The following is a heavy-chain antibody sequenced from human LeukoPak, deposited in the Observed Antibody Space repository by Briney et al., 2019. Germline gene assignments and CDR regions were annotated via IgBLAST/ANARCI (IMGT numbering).Heavy chain of an antibody. CDR3: ARLYVWGSYRYDAFDI. J-gene: IGHJ3*02. CDR2: INPSGGST. V-gene: IGHV1-46*01. CDR1: GCTFTSYY. D-gene: IGHD3-16*02. Sequence: GASVKVSCKASGCTFTSYYMHWVRQAPGQGLEWMGIINPSGGSTSYAQKFQGRVTMTRDMSTSTVYMELSSLRSEDTAVYYCARLYVWGSYRYDAFDIWGQGTMVTVSS.